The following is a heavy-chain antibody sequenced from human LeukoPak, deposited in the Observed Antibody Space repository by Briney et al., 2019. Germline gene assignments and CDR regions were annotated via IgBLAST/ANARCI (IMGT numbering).Heavy chain of an antibody. J-gene: IGHJ4*02. CDR3: ARDFSYFRIHFDY. CDR2: ISSSGSTI. Sequence: GGSLRLSCAASGFTFSSYEMNWVRQAPGKGLEWVSYISSSGSTIYYADSVKGRFTISRDNAKNSLYLQMNSLRAEDTAVYYCARDFSYFRIHFDYWGQGTLVTVSS. V-gene: IGHV3-48*03. D-gene: IGHD3-9*01. CDR1: GFTFSSYE.